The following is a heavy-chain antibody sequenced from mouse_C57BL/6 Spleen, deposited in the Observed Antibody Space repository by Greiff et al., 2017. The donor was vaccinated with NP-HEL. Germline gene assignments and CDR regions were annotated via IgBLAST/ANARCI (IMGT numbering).Heavy chain of an antibody. Sequence: VQLQQSGPGLVKPSQSLSLTCSVTGYSITSGYYWNWIRQFPGNKLEWMGYISYDGSNNYNPSLKNRISITRDTSKNQFFLKLNSVTTEDTATYYCAREGLYDGYHWYFDVWGTGTTVTVSS. CDR3: AREGLYDGYHWYFDV. D-gene: IGHD2-3*01. V-gene: IGHV3-6*01. J-gene: IGHJ1*03. CDR1: GYSITSGYY. CDR2: ISYDGSN.